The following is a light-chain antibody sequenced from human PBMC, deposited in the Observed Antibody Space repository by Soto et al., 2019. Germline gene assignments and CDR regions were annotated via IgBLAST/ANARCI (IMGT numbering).Light chain of an antibody. V-gene: IGLV2-8*01. Sequence: QSSLTQPPSASGSPGQSVAISCTGTSSDVGGYNYVSWYQQHPGKAPKLMIYEVNKRPSGVPDRFYGSKSGNTASLTVSGLQAEDEAEYYCSSYAGSSNVFGTGTKVTVL. CDR2: EVN. CDR1: SSDVGGYNY. J-gene: IGLJ1*01. CDR3: SSYAGSSNV.